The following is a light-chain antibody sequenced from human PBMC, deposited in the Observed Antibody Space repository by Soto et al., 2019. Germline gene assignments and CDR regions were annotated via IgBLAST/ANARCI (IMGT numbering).Light chain of an antibody. J-gene: IGKJ1*01. Sequence: APSPATLSMSPGARAILSCRASQSVRIYLAWYQHRPGQAPRLLIYDASKRATGIPARFSGSGSGTDFTLTISRLEPEDSGVYYCQQRSNWPTFGQGTKVDIK. CDR1: QSVRIY. CDR2: DAS. CDR3: QQRSNWPT. V-gene: IGKV3-11*01.